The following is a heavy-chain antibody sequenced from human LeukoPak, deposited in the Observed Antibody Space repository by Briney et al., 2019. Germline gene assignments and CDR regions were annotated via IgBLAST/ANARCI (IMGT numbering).Heavy chain of an antibody. Sequence: SETLSLICTVSGYSISNGYYWGWIRQPPGKGLEWIGTMFHSGNTFYNPSLTSRVTISLDTSKNQFSLKLSSVTAADTAVYYCASASGYWTHFDYWGQGTLVTVSS. J-gene: IGHJ4*02. V-gene: IGHV4-38-2*02. CDR1: GYSISNGYY. CDR2: MFHSGNT. CDR3: ASASGYWTHFDY. D-gene: IGHD3-3*01.